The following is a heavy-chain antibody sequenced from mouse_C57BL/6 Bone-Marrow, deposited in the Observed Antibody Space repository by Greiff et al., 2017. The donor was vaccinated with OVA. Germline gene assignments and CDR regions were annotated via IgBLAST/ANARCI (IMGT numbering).Heavy chain of an antibody. CDR2: IRNKPNGSTT. D-gene: IGHD1-1*01. V-gene: IGHV7-3*01. CDR1: GFTFTNYY. J-gene: IGHJ2*01. Sequence: EAQLVESGGGLVQPGDSLSLSCAASGFTFTNYYMSWVRQPPGKALEWLAFIRNKPNGSTTEYSASVKGRFTISRDNSQSILYLQMNALRAEDGATYYCARYKGRVAVDYFDYWGQGTALTVSS. CDR3: ARYKGRVAVDYFDY.